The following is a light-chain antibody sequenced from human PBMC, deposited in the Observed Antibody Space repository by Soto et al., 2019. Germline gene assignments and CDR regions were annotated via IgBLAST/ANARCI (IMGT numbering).Light chain of an antibody. CDR2: DVS. CDR3: SSYAGTHIV. CDR1: NSDVGGYNY. Sequence: QSALTQPPSASGSPGQSVTISCTGTNSDVGGYNYVSWYQQHPGKAPKLMIYDVSSRPSGVPDRFSGSKSGNTASLTVSGLQAEDEADYYCSSYAGTHIVFGTGTKLTVL. V-gene: IGLV2-8*01. J-gene: IGLJ1*01.